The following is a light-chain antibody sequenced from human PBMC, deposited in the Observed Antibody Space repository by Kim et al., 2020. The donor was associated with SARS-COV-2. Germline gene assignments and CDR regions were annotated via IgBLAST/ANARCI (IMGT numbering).Light chain of an antibody. J-gene: IGLJ2*01. CDR2: EDN. V-gene: IGLV6-57*03. CDR1: SGSIASNY. Sequence: FMLTQPHSMSESPGKTVTISCTRSSGSIASNYVQWYQQRPGSAPTTVIYEDNQRPSGVPDRFSGSIDSSSNSASLTISGLKTEDEADYYCQSYDSSNQRVFGGGTKLTVL. CDR3: QSYDSSNQRV.